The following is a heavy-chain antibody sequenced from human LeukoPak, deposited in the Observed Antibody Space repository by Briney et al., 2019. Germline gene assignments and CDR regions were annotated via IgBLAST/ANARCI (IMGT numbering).Heavy chain of an antibody. J-gene: IGHJ4*02. V-gene: IGHV4-59*08. CDR1: GGSISSYY. D-gene: IGHD2-8*01. Sequence: SETLSLTCTASGGSISSYYWSWLRQPPGKGLEWVWYIYYSGSTNYNPSLKSRVTISVDTSKSQFSLKLSSVTAADTAVYYCARNTKTSTNVDYWGQGTLVTVSS. CDR2: IYYSGST. CDR3: ARNTKTSTNVDY.